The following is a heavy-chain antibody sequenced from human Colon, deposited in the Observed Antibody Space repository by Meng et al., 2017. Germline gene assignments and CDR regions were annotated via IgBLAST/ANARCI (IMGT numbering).Heavy chain of an antibody. J-gene: IGHJ4*02. Sequence: QVQMVQSAAEVKKPGAPGKVTCKTSGYIFTSYGISWVRQAPGQGLEWMGWIAAYNYDRNYAQNLQGRVTLTADPSTSTAYMELRNLRSDDTAVYYCARALRGAYNYFDYWGQGTLVTVSS. CDR2: IAAYNYDR. CDR1: GYIFTSYG. D-gene: IGHD1-14*01. CDR3: ARALRGAYNYFDY. V-gene: IGHV1-18*01.